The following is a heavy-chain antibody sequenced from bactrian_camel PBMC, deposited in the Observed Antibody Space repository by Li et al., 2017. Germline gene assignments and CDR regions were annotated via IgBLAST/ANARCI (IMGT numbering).Heavy chain of an antibody. D-gene: IGHD4*01. CDR2: IDRDGVT. V-gene: IGHV3S53*01. Sequence: HVQLVESGGGSVQAGGSQRLSCTTSRDVFEANCMGWFRQAPGKGREGVASIDRDGVTKYAASVKGRFTVSKDNGKNTLFLQMNSLKPEDTAMYHCAADPGLKFCYYGDYETPSAADFGFWGQGTQVTVS. CDR1: RDVFEANC. J-gene: IGHJ6*01. CDR3: AADPGLKFCYYGDYETPSAADFGF.